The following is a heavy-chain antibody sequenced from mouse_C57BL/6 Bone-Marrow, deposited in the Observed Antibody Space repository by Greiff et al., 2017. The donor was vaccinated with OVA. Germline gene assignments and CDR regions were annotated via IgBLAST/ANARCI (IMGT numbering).Heavy chain of an antibody. CDR3: VRQGWLLGFAY. Sequence: EVNLVESGGGLVQPKGSLKLSCAASGFSFNTYAMNWVRQAPGKGLEWVARIRSKSNNYATYYADSVKDRFTISRDDSESMLYLQMNNLKTEDTAMYYCVRQGWLLGFAYWGQGTLVTVSA. V-gene: IGHV10-1*01. D-gene: IGHD2-3*01. CDR1: GFSFNTYA. CDR2: IRSKSNNYAT. J-gene: IGHJ3*01.